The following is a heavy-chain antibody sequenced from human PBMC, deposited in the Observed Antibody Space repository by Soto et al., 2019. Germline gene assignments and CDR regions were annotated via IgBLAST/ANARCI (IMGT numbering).Heavy chain of an antibody. CDR1: GGSISSSSYY. D-gene: IGHD1-7*01. CDR2: IYYSGST. V-gene: IGHV4-39*01. J-gene: IGHJ6*03. Sequence: PSETLSFTCTVSGGSISSSSYYWGWIRQPPGKGLEWIGSIYYSGSTYYNPSLKSRVTISVDTSKNQFSLKLSSVTAADTAVYYCARYSGTIYYYMDVWGKGTTVTVSS. CDR3: ARYSGTIYYYMDV.